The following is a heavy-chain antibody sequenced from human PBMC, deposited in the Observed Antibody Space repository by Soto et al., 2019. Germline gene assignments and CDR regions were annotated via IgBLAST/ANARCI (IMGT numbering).Heavy chain of an antibody. Sequence: GSVKVSWKASGYAFTGYYMHWVRQAPGQGLEWIGWINPNSGGTNYAQKFQGRVTMTRDTSISTAYMELSRLRSDDTAVYYCARDKGDFWSGYPLNWFDPWGQGTMVTVSS. CDR1: GYAFTGYY. J-gene: IGHJ5*02. CDR2: INPNSGGT. CDR3: ARDKGDFWSGYPLNWFDP. D-gene: IGHD3-3*01. V-gene: IGHV1-2*02.